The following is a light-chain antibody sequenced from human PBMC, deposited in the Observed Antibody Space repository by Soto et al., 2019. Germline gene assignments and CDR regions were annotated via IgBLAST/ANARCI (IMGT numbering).Light chain of an antibody. Sequence: QSVLTQPASVSGSPGQSITISCTSTSSDVGGCNYVSWYQQHPGKAPKLMIYEASNRPTGVSHRFSGSKSGNTASLTISGLQAEDEADYDCSSYTYGSTPYVLGTGTKVTVL. J-gene: IGLJ1*01. CDR2: EAS. CDR1: SSDVGGCNY. V-gene: IGLV2-14*01. CDR3: SSYTYGSTPYV.